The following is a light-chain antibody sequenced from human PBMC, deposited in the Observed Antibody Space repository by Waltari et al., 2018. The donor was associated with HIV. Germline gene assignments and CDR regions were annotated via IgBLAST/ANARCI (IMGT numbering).Light chain of an antibody. Sequence: QSVLTQPPSASGTPEQRVTISCSGTTSNIGRNTVSSFQQFPGPAPKVLIFGKNPRPSGVPDRFAGSKAGTSASLAISGLQSEDEADYYCASWDDSLNGPVFGGGTKLTVV. CDR3: ASWDDSLNGPV. V-gene: IGLV1-44*01. CDR2: GKN. CDR1: TSNIGRNT. J-gene: IGLJ2*01.